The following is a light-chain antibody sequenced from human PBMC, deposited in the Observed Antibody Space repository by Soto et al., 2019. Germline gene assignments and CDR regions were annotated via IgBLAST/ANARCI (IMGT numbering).Light chain of an antibody. V-gene: IGKV1-27*01. Sequence: DIQMTQSPSSLSASVGDRVTITCRPSQGIGRSLAWYQQKSGAVTKLLIHSASTLQSGVPSRFSGSGSVTYFPLTSSSLQPEYAATYYCQKFDSVPTFGQGTRVEI. J-gene: IGKJ1*01. CDR2: SAS. CDR3: QKFDSVPT. CDR1: QGIGRS.